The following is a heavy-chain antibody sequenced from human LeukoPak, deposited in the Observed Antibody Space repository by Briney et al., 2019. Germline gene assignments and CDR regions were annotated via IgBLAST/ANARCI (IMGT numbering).Heavy chain of an antibody. CDR1: GFDFSGYS. CDR3: ARSALRSHDY. V-gene: IGHV3-21*06. Sequence: GGSLRLSCVVSGFDFSGYSMNWVRQAPGREPEWVASITSGSTSIYFRDSLKGRFTISRGNAQNTLFLQMNGLRAEDSAVYYCARSALRSHDYWGQGTLVTVSS. D-gene: IGHD4-17*01. J-gene: IGHJ4*02. CDR2: ITSGSTSI.